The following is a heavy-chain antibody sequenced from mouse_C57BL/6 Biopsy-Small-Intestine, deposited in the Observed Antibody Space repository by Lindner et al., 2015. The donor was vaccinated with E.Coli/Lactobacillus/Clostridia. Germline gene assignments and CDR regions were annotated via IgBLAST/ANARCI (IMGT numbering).Heavy chain of an antibody. V-gene: IGHV1-81*01. J-gene: IGHJ2*01. D-gene: IGHD2-1*01. CDR1: GYTFTSYG. CDR2: IYPRSGNT. Sequence: VQLQESGAELARPGASVKLSCKASGYTFTSYGISWVKQRTGQGLEWIGEIYPRSGNTYYNEKFKGKATLTADKSSITAYMELRSLTSEDSAVYFCARDGNNYFDYWGQGTTLTVSS. CDR3: ARDGNNYFDY.